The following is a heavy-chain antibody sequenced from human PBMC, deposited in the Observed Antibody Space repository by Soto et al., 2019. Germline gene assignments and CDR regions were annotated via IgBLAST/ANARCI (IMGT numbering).Heavy chain of an antibody. CDR1: GDSISGSNTRYY. CDR3: VRQGYYYDRSGPYYFDS. V-gene: IGHV4-39*01. D-gene: IGHD3-22*01. CDR2: VYYGGNT. J-gene: IGHJ4*02. Sequence: SETLSLTCTVSGDSISGSNTRYYWGWIRQTPARGLEWIGSVYYGGNTYYSPSLESRVTISVDTSKNQLSLRLSSVTAADTALFSCVRQGYYYDRSGPYYFDSWGQGIPVT.